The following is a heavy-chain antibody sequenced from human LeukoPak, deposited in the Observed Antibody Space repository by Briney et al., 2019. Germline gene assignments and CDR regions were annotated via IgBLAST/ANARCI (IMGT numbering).Heavy chain of an antibody. CDR3: AKAGYSSGWYQELDY. CDR1: GFTFSSYG. J-gene: IGHJ4*02. Sequence: PGGSLRLSCAASGFTFSSYGMHWVRQAPGEGPEWVSTIGGSGASTYYADSVEGRFTISRDNSKNTLYLQMNSLRAEDTAVYYCAKAGYSSGWYQELDYWGQGTLVTVSS. CDR2: IGGSGAST. V-gene: IGHV3-23*01. D-gene: IGHD6-19*01.